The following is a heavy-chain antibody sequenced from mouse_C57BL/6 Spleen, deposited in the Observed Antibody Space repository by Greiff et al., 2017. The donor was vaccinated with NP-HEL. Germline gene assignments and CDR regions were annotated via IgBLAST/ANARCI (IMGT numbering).Heavy chain of an antibody. CDR1: GYTFTSYW. CDR3: ARGNYDLYAMDY. V-gene: IGHV1-55*01. Sequence: QVQLKQPGAELVKPGASVKMSCKASGYTFTSYWITWVKQRPGQGLEWIGDIYPGSGSTNYNEKFKSKATLTVDTSSSTAYMQLSSLTAEYSAVYYCARGNYDLYAMDYWGQGTSVTVSS. CDR2: IYPGSGST. J-gene: IGHJ4*01. D-gene: IGHD2-4*01.